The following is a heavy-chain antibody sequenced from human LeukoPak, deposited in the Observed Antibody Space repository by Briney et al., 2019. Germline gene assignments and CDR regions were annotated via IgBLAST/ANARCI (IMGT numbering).Heavy chain of an antibody. V-gene: IGHV1-18*01. CDR2: ISADNRDT. Sequence: ASVKVSCKASGYTFSNFGISWVRQAPGQGLEWMGWISADNRDTDYAQKFQGRVTLTKDTSTSTAYMELRSLRSDDTAVYYCVRDQGVVKFDPWGQGTLVTVSS. CDR3: VRDQGVVKFDP. J-gene: IGHJ5*02. CDR1: GYTFSNFG. D-gene: IGHD3-22*01.